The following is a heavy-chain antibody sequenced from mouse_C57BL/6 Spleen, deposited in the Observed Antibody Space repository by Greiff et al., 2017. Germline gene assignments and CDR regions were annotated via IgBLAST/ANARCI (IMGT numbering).Heavy chain of an antibody. CDR3: ARSGYDYDDDY. V-gene: IGHV1-81*01. CDR2: IYPRSGNT. CDR1: GYTFTSYG. Sequence: QVQLKESGAELARPGASVKLSCKASGYTFTSYGISWVKQRTGKGLEWIGEIYPRSGNTYYNEKLKGKATLTADKSTSTAYMELRNLTSEDAAFYFCARSGYDYDDDYWGQGTTLTVSS. D-gene: IGHD2-4*01. J-gene: IGHJ2*01.